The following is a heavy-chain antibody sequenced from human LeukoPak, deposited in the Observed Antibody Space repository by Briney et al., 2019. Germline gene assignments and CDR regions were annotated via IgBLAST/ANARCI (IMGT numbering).Heavy chain of an antibody. D-gene: IGHD4-11*01. CDR1: GYTFTGYY. Sequence: ASVKVSCKASGYTFTGYYMHWVRQAPGQGLEWMGWINPNSGGTNYAQKFQGWVTMTRDTSISTAHMELSRLRSDDTAVYYCARARTDYTFDYWGQGTLVTVSS. CDR2: INPNSGGT. CDR3: ARARTDYTFDY. J-gene: IGHJ4*02. V-gene: IGHV1-2*04.